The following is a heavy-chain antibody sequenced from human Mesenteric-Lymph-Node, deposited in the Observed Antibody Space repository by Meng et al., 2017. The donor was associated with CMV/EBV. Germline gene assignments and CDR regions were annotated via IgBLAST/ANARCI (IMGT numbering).Heavy chain of an antibody. V-gene: IGHV3-30*02. Sequence: GESLKISCAASGFTFSSYGMHWVRQAPGKGLEWVAFIRYDGSNKYYADSVKGRFTISRDNSKNTLYLQMNSLRAEDTAVYYCAKVVGSGGYYYYGMDVWGQGTMVTVSS. J-gene: IGHJ6*02. D-gene: IGHD3-10*01. CDR1: GFTFSSYG. CDR2: IRYDGSNK. CDR3: AKVVGSGGYYYYGMDV.